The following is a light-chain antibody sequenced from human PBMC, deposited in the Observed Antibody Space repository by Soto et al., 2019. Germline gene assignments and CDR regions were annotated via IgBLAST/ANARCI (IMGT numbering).Light chain of an antibody. CDR2: GAS. V-gene: IGKV3-15*01. CDR1: QSVGTH. J-gene: IGKJ1*01. CDR3: QQYNNWPRT. Sequence: EIVMTQSPATLSVTTGERATLSCGASQSVGTHLAWYQQKPGQAPRLLLYGASTRATGIPARFSGSGSGTEFTLTISSLQSEDFAVYCCQQYNNWPRTFGQGTKVEIK.